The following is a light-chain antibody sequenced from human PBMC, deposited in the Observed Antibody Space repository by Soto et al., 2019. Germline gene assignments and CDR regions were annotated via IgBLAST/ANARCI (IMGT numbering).Light chain of an antibody. Sequence: PGERATLSCRASQSVSSYLAWYQQKPGQAPRLLIYDASTRATGIPARFSGSGSGTEFTLTISSLQSEDFAVYYCQQYNNWPPWTFGQGTKVDIK. CDR3: QQYNNWPPWT. V-gene: IGKV3-15*01. CDR1: QSVSSY. J-gene: IGKJ1*01. CDR2: DAS.